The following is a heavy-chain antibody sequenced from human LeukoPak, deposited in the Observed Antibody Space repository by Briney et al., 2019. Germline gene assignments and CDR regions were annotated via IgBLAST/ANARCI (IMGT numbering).Heavy chain of an antibody. CDR1: GFTFSSYA. CDR3: ARDSLADY. Sequence: GGSLRLSCAASGFTFSSYAMSWVRQVPGKGLEWVSVISGSGGSTSYADSVKGRFTISRDNSKNTLYLQMNSLRAEDTAVYYCARDSLADYWGQGTLVTVSS. J-gene: IGHJ4*02. V-gene: IGHV3-23*01. CDR2: ISGSGGST.